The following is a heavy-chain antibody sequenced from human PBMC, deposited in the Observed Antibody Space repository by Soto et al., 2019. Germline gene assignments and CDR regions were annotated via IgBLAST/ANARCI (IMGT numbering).Heavy chain of an antibody. CDR1: GFTVSTDW. CDR2: IKSGGNT. J-gene: IGHJ6*02. V-gene: IGHV3-66*01. CDR3: VRENYYYGMDV. Sequence: EVQLVESGGGLVQPGGSLRLSCAASGFTVSTDWMYWVRQAPGKGLEWISVIKSGGNTNYADSVEGRFSISRDNSKNTVYLQMNSLRGEDTAVYYCVRENYYYGMDVWGPGTTVTVSS.